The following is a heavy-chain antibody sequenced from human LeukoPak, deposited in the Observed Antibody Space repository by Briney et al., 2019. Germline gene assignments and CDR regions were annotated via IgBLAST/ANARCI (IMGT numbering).Heavy chain of an antibody. Sequence: PGGSLRLSCASSGFTFGTYGMNWVRQAPEKGLEGVSYISSRSDSENYADSVKGRFTISRDNIRNLLYLQMNSLRAEDTAVYFCARDSTRILGLFDYWGQGTLVTISS. J-gene: IGHJ4*02. CDR1: GFTFGTYG. V-gene: IGHV3-48*01. D-gene: IGHD2/OR15-2a*01. CDR3: ARDSTRILGLFDY. CDR2: ISSRSDSE.